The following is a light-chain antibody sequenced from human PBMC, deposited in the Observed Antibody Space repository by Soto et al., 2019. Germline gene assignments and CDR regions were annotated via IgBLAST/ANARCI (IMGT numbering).Light chain of an antibody. J-gene: IGLJ3*02. V-gene: IGLV6-57*04. CDR1: SGRIASNY. CDR2: EDN. CDR3: HSYDVNNRWV. Sequence: NFMLTQPHSVSESPGKTVIISCTRSSGRIASNYVQWYQQRPGSAPTTVIYEDNQRPSGVPDRFSGSIDSSSNSASLTISGLKTEDEADYYCHSYDVNNRWVFGGGTKLTVL.